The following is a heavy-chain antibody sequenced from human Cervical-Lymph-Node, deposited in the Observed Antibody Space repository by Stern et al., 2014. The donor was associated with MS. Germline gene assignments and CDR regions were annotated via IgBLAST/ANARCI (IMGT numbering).Heavy chain of an antibody. J-gene: IGHJ6*02. Sequence: EVQLVQSGGGLVQPGRSLRLSCTASGFNFGDYAMSWFRQAPGKGLEWVGFIRGKAYGGTTDYAASVRGRFTISRDDSKSIAYLQMNSLKIEDAGVYYCTRGVRGNDYYGMDVWGQGTTVTVSS. D-gene: IGHD3-10*01. CDR3: TRGVRGNDYYGMDV. CDR1: GFNFGDYA. V-gene: IGHV3-49*03. CDR2: IRGKAYGGTT.